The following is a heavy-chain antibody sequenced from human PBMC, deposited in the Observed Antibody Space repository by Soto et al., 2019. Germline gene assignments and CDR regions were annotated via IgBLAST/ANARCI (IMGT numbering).Heavy chain of an antibody. Sequence: EVHLLESGGGLVQPGGSLRLSCEASGFTFNIYAMTWVRQAPGKGLEWVSGISASGGHTYYADSVKALFTISRDNAKNTLYLQMNSLRVEDTGVYFCAKGVHYGDCVGLLNGWYFDLWGRGTLVTVSS. V-gene: IGHV3-23*01. D-gene: IGHD4-17*01. J-gene: IGHJ2*01. CDR3: AKGVHYGDCVGLLNGWYFDL. CDR1: GFTFNIYA. CDR2: ISASGGHT.